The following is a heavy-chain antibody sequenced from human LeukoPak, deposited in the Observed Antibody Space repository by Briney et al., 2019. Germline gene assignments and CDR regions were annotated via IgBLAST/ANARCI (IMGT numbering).Heavy chain of an antibody. V-gene: IGHV1-69*13. J-gene: IGHJ6*04. CDR2: IIPIFGTA. D-gene: IGHD6-13*01. Sequence: SVNVSCKASGGTFSRYAISWVRQAPGQGLEWMGGIIPIFGTANYAQKFQGRVTITADESTSTAYMELSSLRSEDTAVYYCATPNATGIAALDVWGKGTTVTVSS. CDR3: ATPNATGIAALDV. CDR1: GGTFSRYA.